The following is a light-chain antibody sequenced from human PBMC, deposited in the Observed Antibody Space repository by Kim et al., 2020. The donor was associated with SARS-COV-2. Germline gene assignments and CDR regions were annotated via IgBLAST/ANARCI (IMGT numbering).Light chain of an antibody. Sequence: DIQMTQSPSSLSASAGDSVTITCRASQSLSSYLNWYQQKPGRAPKLLISAASSLQSGVPSRFSGSGSGTDFTLTISSLQPEDFATYYCRQSYSTPYTFGQGTKLEI. CDR1: QSLSSY. V-gene: IGKV1-39*01. CDR2: AAS. CDR3: RQSYSTPYT. J-gene: IGKJ2*01.